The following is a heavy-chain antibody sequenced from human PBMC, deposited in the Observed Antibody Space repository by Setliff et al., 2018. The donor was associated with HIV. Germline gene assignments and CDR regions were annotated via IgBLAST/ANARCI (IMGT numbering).Heavy chain of an antibody. Sequence: ASVKVSCKASGYPFSGYGISWVRQAPGQGLEWMGWISAYSGDTNYAQKFQGRLTMNTDTSTSTAYMELMSLRSDDTAVYYCARSSLAAAGLGYMDVWGKGTTVTVSS. CDR2: ISAYSGDT. V-gene: IGHV1-18*01. D-gene: IGHD6-13*01. CDR1: GYPFSGYG. CDR3: ARSSLAAAGLGYMDV. J-gene: IGHJ6*03.